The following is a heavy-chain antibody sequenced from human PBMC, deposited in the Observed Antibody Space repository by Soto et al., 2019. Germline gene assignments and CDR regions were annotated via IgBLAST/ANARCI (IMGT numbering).Heavy chain of an antibody. V-gene: IGHV3-33*01. CDR3: ARDRRRVGDPTAFDI. Sequence: QVQLVESGGGVVQPGRSLRLSCAASGFTFSSYGMHWVRQAPGKGLEWVAVIWYDGSNKYYADSVKGRFTISRDNSKNTVYLQMNSLRAEDTAVYYCARDRRRVGDPTAFDIWGQGTMVTVSS. J-gene: IGHJ3*02. CDR1: GFTFSSYG. CDR2: IWYDGSNK. D-gene: IGHD4-17*01.